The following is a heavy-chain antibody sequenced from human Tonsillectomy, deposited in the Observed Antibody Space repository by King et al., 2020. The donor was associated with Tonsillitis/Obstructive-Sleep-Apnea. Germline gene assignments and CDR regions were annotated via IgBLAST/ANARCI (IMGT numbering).Heavy chain of an antibody. V-gene: IGHV4-59*08. CDR1: GGSISSYY. Sequence: QLQESGPGLVKPSETLSLTCTVSGGSISSYYWSWIRQPPGKGLEWIEYIYYSGGTNYNPSLKSRVTISVDTSKNQFSLKLSSVTAADTAVYYCARPGGGSRVFDLWGRGTLVTVSS. D-gene: IGHD1-26*01. J-gene: IGHJ2*01. CDR3: ARPGGGSRVFDL. CDR2: IYYSGGT.